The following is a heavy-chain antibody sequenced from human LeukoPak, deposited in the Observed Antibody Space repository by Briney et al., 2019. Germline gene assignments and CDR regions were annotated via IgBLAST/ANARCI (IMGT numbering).Heavy chain of an antibody. CDR3: AANSSGR. D-gene: IGHD4-23*01. V-gene: IGHV4-34*01. J-gene: IGHJ4*02. CDR1: GGSFSGYY. CDR2: INHSGST. Sequence: SETLSLTCAVYGGSFSGYYWSWIRQPPGKGLEWIGEINHSGSTNYNPSLKSRVTISVDTSKNQFSLKLSSVTAADTAVYHCAANSSGRWGQGTLVTVSS.